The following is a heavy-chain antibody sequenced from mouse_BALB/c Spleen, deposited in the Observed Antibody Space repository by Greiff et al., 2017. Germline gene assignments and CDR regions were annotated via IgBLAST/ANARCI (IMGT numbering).Heavy chain of an antibody. CDR3: ARESYYGNYGYFDV. Sequence: VQLQQSGAELARPGASVKLSCKASGYTFTSYWMQWVQQRPGQGLEWIGAIYPGDGDTRYTQKFKGKATLTADKSSSTAYMQLSSLASEDSAVYYCARESYYGNYGYFDVWGAGTTVTVSS. J-gene: IGHJ1*01. D-gene: IGHD2-1*01. V-gene: IGHV1-87*01. CDR1: GYTFTSYW. CDR2: IYPGDGDT.